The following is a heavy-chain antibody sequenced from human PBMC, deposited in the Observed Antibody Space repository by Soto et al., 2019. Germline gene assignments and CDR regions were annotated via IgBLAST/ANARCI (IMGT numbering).Heavy chain of an antibody. CDR2: INHNGST. CDR3: ARGLLGLEYCSSTSCYLRPRSGGFWFDP. J-gene: IGHJ5*02. V-gene: IGHV4-34*01. CDR1: GRSFSAYY. D-gene: IGHD2-2*01. Sequence: ASETLSLTCAVYGRSFSAYYWSWIRQPPGKGLEWIGEINHNGSTSYNPSLKSRVTISVDTSKNQFSLQLSSVTAADTAVYYCARGLLGLEYCSSTSCYLRPRSGGFWFDPWGQGTLVTVSS.